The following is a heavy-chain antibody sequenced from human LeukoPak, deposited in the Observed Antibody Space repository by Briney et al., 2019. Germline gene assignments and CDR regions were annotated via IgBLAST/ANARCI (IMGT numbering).Heavy chain of an antibody. Sequence: GGSLRLSCAASGFTLNNYAMSWVRQAPGKGLEWVANIKQDGSEKYYVDSVKGRFTISRDNAKNSLYLQMNSLRAEDTAVYYCARDITIFGVVMFDPWGQGTLVTVSS. V-gene: IGHV3-7*03. CDR3: ARDITIFGVVMFDP. J-gene: IGHJ5*02. D-gene: IGHD3-3*01. CDR1: GFTLNNYA. CDR2: IKQDGSEK.